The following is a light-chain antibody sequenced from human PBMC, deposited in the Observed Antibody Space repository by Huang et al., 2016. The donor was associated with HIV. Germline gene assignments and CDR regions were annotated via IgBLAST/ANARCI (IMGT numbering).Light chain of an antibody. J-gene: IGKJ1*01. Sequence: EIVMTQSPATLSVSPGERATLSCWASQSFSNTLAWYQQKPGQAPRLLIYGASTRATGIPARFRGSGSGTEFTLTISSLQSEDFAVYYCQQYNNWPGTFGQGTKVEIK. CDR1: QSFSNT. CDR3: QQYNNWPGT. V-gene: IGKV3-15*01. CDR2: GAS.